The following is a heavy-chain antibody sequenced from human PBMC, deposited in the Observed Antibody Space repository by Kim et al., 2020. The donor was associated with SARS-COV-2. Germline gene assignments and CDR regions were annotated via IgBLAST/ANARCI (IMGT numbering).Heavy chain of an antibody. J-gene: IGHJ4*02. CDR3: ATEVIITSGGFYY. D-gene: IGHD3-10*01. CDR2: ISGSSRTI. CDR1: GFTFSSYS. V-gene: IGHV3-48*02. Sequence: GGSLRLSCAASGFTFSSYSMNWVRHAPGKGLEWVSYISGSSRTIYYADSVKGRFTISRYNAKNSLFLQMNSLRDEDTAVYYCATEVIITSGGFYYWGQGT.